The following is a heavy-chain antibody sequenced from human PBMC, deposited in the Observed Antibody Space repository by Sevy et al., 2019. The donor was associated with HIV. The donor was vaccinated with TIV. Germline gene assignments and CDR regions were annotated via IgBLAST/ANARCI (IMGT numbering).Heavy chain of an antibody. CDR2: IYYSGST. CDR1: GGSISSSSYY. CDR3: ARIRNSYYYMDV. V-gene: IGHV4-39*01. J-gene: IGHJ6*03. Sequence: SETLSLTCTVSGGSISSSSYYWGWIRQPPGKGLAWIGSIYYSGSTYYNPSLKSRVTISVDTSKNQFSLKLSSVTAADTAVYYCARIRNSYYYMDVWGKGTTVTVSS.